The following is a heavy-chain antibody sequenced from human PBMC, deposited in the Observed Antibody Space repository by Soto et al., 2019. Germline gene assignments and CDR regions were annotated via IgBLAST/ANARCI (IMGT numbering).Heavy chain of an antibody. J-gene: IGHJ6*02. CDR1: GYTLTRSA. D-gene: IGHD1-26*01. CDR3: ATDQGGRFSWDYNGMGV. V-gene: IGHV1-3*01. Sequence: ASVKVSCKASGYTLTRSAIHWVRQAPGQRLEWMGWINAGDGNTKYSQRFQGRVTISRDTSASSAYTDLTSLTSEDTAVYYCATDQGGRFSWDYNGMGVWDRRTTITASS. CDR2: INAGDGNT.